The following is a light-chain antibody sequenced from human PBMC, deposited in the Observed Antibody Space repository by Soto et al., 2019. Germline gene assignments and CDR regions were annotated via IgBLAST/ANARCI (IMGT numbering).Light chain of an antibody. CDR1: NNDVGGYNY. V-gene: IGLV2-14*01. J-gene: IGLJ1*01. Sequence: QSALNQPASVSGSPGQSITISYTGTNNDVGGYNYVSWYQQQSGKAPKLLIHEVSNRPAGVSNRFSGSKSGNTASLTISGLQAEDEADYYCSAFATSRAYVFGIGTKV. CDR3: SAFATSRAYV. CDR2: EVS.